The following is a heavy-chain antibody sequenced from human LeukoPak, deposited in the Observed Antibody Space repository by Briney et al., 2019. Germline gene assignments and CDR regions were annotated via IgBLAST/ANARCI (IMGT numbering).Heavy chain of an antibody. D-gene: IGHD2-2*01. CDR1: GFTFSSYS. V-gene: IGHV3-48*04. CDR3: AREGIVLVPAAMGLDV. Sequence: GGSLRLSCAASGFTFSSYSMNWVRQAPGKGLEWVSYISSSSSTTYYADSVKGRFTISRDNAKNSLYLQMNSLRAEDTAVYYCAREGIVLVPAAMGLDVWGRGTTVTVS. CDR2: ISSSSSTT. J-gene: IGHJ6*02.